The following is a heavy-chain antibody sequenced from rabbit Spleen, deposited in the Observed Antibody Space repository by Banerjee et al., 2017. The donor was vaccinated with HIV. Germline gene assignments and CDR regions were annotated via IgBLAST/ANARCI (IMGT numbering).Heavy chain of an antibody. D-gene: IGHD1-1*01. CDR1: GVSFSDKDV. J-gene: IGHJ6*01. V-gene: IGHV1S45*01. CDR3: ARDTSSSFSSYGMDL. Sequence: EQLEESGGGLVKPEGSLTLTCKASGVSFSDKDVMCWVRQAPGKGLEWIGCIDAGSSGFTYFATWAKGRFTCSKTSSTTVTLQMTRLTAADTATYFCARDTSSSFSSYGMDLWGPGTLVTVS. CDR2: IDAGSSGFT.